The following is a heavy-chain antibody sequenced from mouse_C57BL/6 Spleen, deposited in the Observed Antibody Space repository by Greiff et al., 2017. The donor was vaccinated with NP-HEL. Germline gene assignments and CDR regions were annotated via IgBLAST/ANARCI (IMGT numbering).Heavy chain of an antibody. J-gene: IGHJ1*03. Sequence: QVQLQQSGPELVKPGASVKISCKASGYSFTSYYIHWVKQRPGQGLEWIGWFYPGSGNTKYNEKFKGKATLTADTSSSTAYMQLSSLTSEDSAVYYCAPTGSYWYFDVWGTGTTVTVSS. V-gene: IGHV1-66*01. CDR1: GYSFTSYY. CDR3: APTGSYWYFDV. D-gene: IGHD4-1*02. CDR2: FYPGSGNT.